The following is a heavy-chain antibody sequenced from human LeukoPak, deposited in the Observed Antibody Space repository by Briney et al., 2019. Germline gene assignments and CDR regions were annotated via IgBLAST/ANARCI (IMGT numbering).Heavy chain of an antibody. CDR3: ARDMVD. CDR2: ISSSGSPK. Sequence: PGGSLRLSCAASGFTFSYFEMNWVRQAPGKGLELVSYISSSGSPKYYADSVKGRFTISRDNAKNSLYLQMNSLKAEDTAVYYCARDMVDWGQGTLVTVSS. D-gene: IGHD2-15*01. CDR1: GFTFSYFE. J-gene: IGHJ4*02. V-gene: IGHV3-48*03.